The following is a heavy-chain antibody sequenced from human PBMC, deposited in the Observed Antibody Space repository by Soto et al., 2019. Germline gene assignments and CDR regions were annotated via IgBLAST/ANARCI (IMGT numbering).Heavy chain of an antibody. V-gene: IGHV1-69*13. CDR1: GGTFSSYA. J-gene: IGHJ4*02. CDR3: ASLSYGDVYFDY. Sequence: AASVKVSCKASGGTFSSYAISWVRQAPGQGLEWMGGIIPIFGTANYAQKFQGRVTITADESTSTAYMELSSLRSEDTAVYYCASLSYGDVYFDYWGQGTLVTVS. D-gene: IGHD4-17*01. CDR2: IIPIFGTA.